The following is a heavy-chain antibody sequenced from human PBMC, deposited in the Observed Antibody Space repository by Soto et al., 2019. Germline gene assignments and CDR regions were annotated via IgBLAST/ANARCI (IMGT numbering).Heavy chain of an antibody. CDR1: GYTFTSYY. J-gene: IGHJ3*02. D-gene: IGHD3-22*01. Sequence: ASEKVSCKASGYTFTSYYMHWVRQAPGQGLEWMGIINPSGGSTSYAQKFQGRVTMTRDTSTSTVYMELSSLRSEDTAVYYCARAVERITMIVVVIASPLDAFDIWGQGTMVTVSS. CDR3: ARAVERITMIVVVIASPLDAFDI. CDR2: INPSGGST. V-gene: IGHV1-46*01.